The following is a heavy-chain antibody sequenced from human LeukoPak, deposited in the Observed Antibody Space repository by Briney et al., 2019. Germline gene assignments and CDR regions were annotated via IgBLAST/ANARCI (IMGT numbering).Heavy chain of an antibody. V-gene: IGHV4-59*08. CDR3: ARYRNCGADCYDAFDI. Sequence: SETLSLTCTVSGGSISSYYWSWIRQPPGKGLEWIGYIYYSGSTYYNPSLKSRVTISVDTSKNQFSLNLSSVTAADTAVYYCARYRNCGADCYDAFDIWGQGTMVTVSS. J-gene: IGHJ3*02. CDR1: GGSISSYY. D-gene: IGHD2-21*02. CDR2: IYYSGST.